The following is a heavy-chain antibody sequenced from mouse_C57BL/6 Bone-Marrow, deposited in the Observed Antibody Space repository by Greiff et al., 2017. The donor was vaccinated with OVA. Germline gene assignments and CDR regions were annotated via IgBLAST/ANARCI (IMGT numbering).Heavy chain of an antibody. V-gene: IGHV14-1*01. CDR1: GYTFTSYG. Sequence: EVQLQQSGAELARPGASVKLSCKASGYTFTSYGISWVKQRTGQGLEWIGRIDPEDGDTEYAPKFQGKATMTADTSSNTAYLQLSSLTSEDTAVYYCTPHYYGSSYGDYWGQGTTLTVSS. D-gene: IGHD1-1*01. CDR3: TPHYYGSSYGDY. J-gene: IGHJ2*01. CDR2: IDPEDGDT.